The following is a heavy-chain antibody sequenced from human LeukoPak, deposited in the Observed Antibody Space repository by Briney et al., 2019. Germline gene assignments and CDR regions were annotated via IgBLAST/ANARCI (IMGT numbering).Heavy chain of an antibody. CDR2: IYTSGST. V-gene: IGHV4-61*02. D-gene: IGHD6-6*01. CDR3: ARDSRTSEQLDYYYYMDV. J-gene: IGHJ6*03. Sequence: PSQTLSLTCTVAGGSISSGSYYWSWIRQPAGKGLEWIGRIYTSGSTNYNPSLKSRVTISVDTSKNQFSLKLSSVTAADTAVYYCARDSRTSEQLDYYYYMDVWGKGTTVTVSS. CDR1: GGSISSGSYY.